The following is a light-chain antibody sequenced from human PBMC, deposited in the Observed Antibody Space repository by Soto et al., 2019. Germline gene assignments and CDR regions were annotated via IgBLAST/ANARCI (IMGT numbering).Light chain of an antibody. CDR2: EVT. CDR1: SSDVGGYNF. Sequence: QSALTQPPSASGSPGQSVTISCTGTSSDVGGYNFVSWFQQHPGKAPKLMIYEVTKRPSGVPDRFSGPKSGNTASLTVSGLQADDEADYYCSSYTGSNNYVFGTGTKLTVL. J-gene: IGLJ1*01. V-gene: IGLV2-8*01. CDR3: SSYTGSNNYV.